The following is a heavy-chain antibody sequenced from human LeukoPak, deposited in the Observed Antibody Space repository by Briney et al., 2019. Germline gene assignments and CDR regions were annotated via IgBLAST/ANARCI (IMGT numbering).Heavy chain of an antibody. V-gene: IGHV3-23*01. CDR1: GFTFSTYV. CDR2: ISASGTST. J-gene: IGHJ4*02. D-gene: IGHD6-13*01. CDR3: AKDASGYSSSWYDYFDY. Sequence: GGSLRLSCAASGFTFSTYVMNWVRQAPGKGLEWVLIISASGTSTYYANSVKGRFTISRDNSKNTLYLQMNSLRAEDTALYYCAKDASGYSSSWYDYFDYWGQGTLVTVSS.